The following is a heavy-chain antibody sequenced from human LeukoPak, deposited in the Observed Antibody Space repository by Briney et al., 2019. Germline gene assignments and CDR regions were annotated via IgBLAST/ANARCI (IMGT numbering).Heavy chain of an antibody. CDR1: GGSVSSNNYY. D-gene: IGHD3-10*01. CDR3: ARVGIITVIRRVSGYYMDV. Sequence: PSETLSLTCTVSGGSVSSNNYYWGWIRQPPGKGLEWIGSVSYSGTTYYNPSLKSRVTISVDTSRNQFSLKLNSVTAADTAVYYCARVGIITVIRRVSGYYMDVWGKGTTVTISS. CDR2: VSYSGTT. J-gene: IGHJ6*03. V-gene: IGHV4-39*01.